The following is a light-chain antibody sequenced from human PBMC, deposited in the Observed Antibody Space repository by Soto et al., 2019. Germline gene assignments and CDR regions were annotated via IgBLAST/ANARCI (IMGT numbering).Light chain of an antibody. CDR3: SSYAGRSLV. CDR1: SSDVGAYNY. V-gene: IGLV2-8*01. Sequence: QSALTQPPSASGSPGQSVTISCTGTSSDVGAYNYVSWYQQHPDKAPKLIIYEVNKRPSGVPDRFSGSKSGNMASLTVAGLQAEDEADYYCSSYAGRSLVFGGGTKVTVL. J-gene: IGLJ2*01. CDR2: EVN.